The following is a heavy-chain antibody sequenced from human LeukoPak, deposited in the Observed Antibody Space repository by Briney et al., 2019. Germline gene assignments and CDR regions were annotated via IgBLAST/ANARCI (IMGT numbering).Heavy chain of an antibody. D-gene: IGHD6-19*01. Sequence: SETLSLTCTVSGGSISSYYWSWIRQPPGKGLEWIGCIYYSGSTNYNPSLKSRVTISVDTSKNQFSLKLSSVTAADTAVYFCARHLIAVAGPFDYWGQGTLVTVSS. J-gene: IGHJ4*02. CDR2: IYYSGST. CDR1: GGSISSYY. V-gene: IGHV4-59*08. CDR3: ARHLIAVAGPFDY.